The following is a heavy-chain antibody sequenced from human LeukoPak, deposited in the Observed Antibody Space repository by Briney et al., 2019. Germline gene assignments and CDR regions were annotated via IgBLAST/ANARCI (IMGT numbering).Heavy chain of an antibody. CDR1: SGSISSSSYY. V-gene: IGHV4-39*07. J-gene: IGHJ4*02. D-gene: IGHD3-10*01. CDR3: ARRSGPSGSYVRRLKLDY. CDR2: IYYSGST. Sequence: SETLSLTCTVSSGSISSSSYYWGWIRQPPGKGLEWIGSIYYSGSTYYNPSLKGRVTISVDTSKNQFSLKLSSVTAADTAVYYCARRSGPSGSYVRRLKLDYWGQGTLVTVSS.